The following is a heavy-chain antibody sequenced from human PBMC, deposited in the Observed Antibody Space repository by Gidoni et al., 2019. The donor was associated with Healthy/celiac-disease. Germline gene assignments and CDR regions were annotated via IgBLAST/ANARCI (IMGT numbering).Heavy chain of an antibody. D-gene: IGHD3-3*01. CDR2: TRNKANSYTT. J-gene: IGHJ6*02. CDR3: ARSDFWNDYYYYGMDV. Sequence: EVQLVESGGGLVQPGGSLRLSCAAPGFTFSDNYMDWVRRAPGKGLEWVGRTRNKANSYTTEYAASVKGRFTISRDDSKNSLYLQMNSLKTEDTAVYYCARSDFWNDYYYYGMDVWGQGTTVTVSS. V-gene: IGHV3-72*01. CDR1: GFTFSDNY.